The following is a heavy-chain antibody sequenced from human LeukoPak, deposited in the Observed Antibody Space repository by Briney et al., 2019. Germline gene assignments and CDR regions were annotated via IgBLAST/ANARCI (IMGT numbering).Heavy chain of an antibody. CDR1: GYTFTGYY. CDR2: INPNSGGT. Sequence: ASVKVSCKASGYTFTGYYMHWVRQASGQGLEWMGWINPNSGGTNYAQKFQGWVTMTRGTSISTAYMELSRLRSDDTAVHYCARGDYCSGGSCYGYYFDYWGQGTLVTVSS. D-gene: IGHD2-15*01. J-gene: IGHJ4*02. CDR3: ARGDYCSGGSCYGYYFDY. V-gene: IGHV1-2*04.